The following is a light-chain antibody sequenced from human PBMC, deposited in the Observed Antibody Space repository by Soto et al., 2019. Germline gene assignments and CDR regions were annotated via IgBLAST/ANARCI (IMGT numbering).Light chain of an antibody. CDR3: QQSYNTPPIT. CDR2: AAS. J-gene: IGKJ5*01. CDR1: QSISTF. V-gene: IGKV1-39*01. Sequence: DIQMTQSPSSLSASVGDRVTITCRASQSISTFLNWYQQKPGKAPKLLIYAASNLQSGVPSRFSGGGSGTDFTLTISTLQPEDFATYYCQQSYNTPPITFGQGTRLAIK.